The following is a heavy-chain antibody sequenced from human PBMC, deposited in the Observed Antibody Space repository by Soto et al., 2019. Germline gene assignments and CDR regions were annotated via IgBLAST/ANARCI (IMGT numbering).Heavy chain of an antibody. D-gene: IGHD1-26*01. Sequence: GASVEVSCKASGFTFSSSAVHWVRQARGQRLEWIGWVVVASGNTNHAQNLQGRVTIVSDMSKNTAYMELSSLRSEDTAVYYCAADPWYTGNYWGSGMDVWGQGTTVTVSS. CDR1: GFTFSSSA. CDR3: AADPWYTGNYWGSGMDV. J-gene: IGHJ6*02. V-gene: IGHV1-58*01. CDR2: VVVASGNT.